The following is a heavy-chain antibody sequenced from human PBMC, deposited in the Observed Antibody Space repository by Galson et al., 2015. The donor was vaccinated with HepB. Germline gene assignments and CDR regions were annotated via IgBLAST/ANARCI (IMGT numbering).Heavy chain of an antibody. D-gene: IGHD5-12*01. CDR3: ARDLYSGYDPRRFDP. CDR1: GYTFTGYY. J-gene: IGHJ5*02. Sequence: SVKVSCKASGYTFTGYYMHWVRQAPGQGLEWMGRINPNSGGTNYAQKFQGRVTMTRDTSISTAYMELSRLRSDDTAVYYCARDLYSGYDPRRFDPWGQGTLVTVSS. V-gene: IGHV1-2*06. CDR2: INPNSGGT.